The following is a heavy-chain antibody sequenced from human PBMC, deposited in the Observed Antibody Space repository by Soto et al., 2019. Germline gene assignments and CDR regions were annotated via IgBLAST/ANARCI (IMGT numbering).Heavy chain of an antibody. Sequence: GGSLRLSCAASGFTFSDYYMSWIRQAPGKGLEWVSYISSSGSTIYYADSVKGRFTISRDNAKNSLYLQMNSLRAEDTAVYYCARYFLEYPYCSGGSCYGGAWFDPWGQGTLVTVSS. CDR2: ISSSGSTI. CDR1: GFTFSDYY. CDR3: ARYFLEYPYCSGGSCYGGAWFDP. D-gene: IGHD2-15*01. J-gene: IGHJ5*02. V-gene: IGHV3-11*01.